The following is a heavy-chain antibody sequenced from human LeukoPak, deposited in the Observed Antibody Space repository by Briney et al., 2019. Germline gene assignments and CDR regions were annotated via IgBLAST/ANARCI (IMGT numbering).Heavy chain of an antibody. CDR2: IIPILGIA. CDR3: ARSIAAAGHLQLLAEYFQH. Sequence: GASVKVSCKASGGTFSSYAISWVRQAPGQGLEWMGRIIPILGIANYAQKFQGRVTITADKSTSTAYMELSSLRSEDTAVYYCARSIAAAGHLQLLAEYFQHWGQGTLVTVSS. V-gene: IGHV1-69*04. J-gene: IGHJ1*01. CDR1: GGTFSSYA. D-gene: IGHD6-13*01.